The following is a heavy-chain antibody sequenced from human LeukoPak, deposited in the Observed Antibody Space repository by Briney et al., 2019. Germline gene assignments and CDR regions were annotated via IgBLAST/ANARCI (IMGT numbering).Heavy chain of an antibody. CDR2: ISDSGSP. J-gene: IGHJ4*02. CDR3: ARHADGGVFIKTYFFDS. D-gene: IGHD3-16*01. V-gene: IGHV4-59*08. Sequence: SETLSLTCSVSGASVSNYYWSWLRQTPGKGLERIGHISDSGSPTCNPSLKSRVTISEDMSKNQISLNLRSVTAADTAVYYCARHADGGVFIKTYFFDSWGQGFLVSVSS. CDR1: GASVSNYY.